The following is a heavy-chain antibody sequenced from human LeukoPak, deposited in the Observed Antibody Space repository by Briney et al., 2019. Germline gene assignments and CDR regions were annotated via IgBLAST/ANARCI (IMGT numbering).Heavy chain of an antibody. CDR1: GYTFTSYD. CDR3: ARVGPRREYSSSWYGY. CDR2: MNPNSGNT. J-gene: IGHJ4*02. V-gene: IGHV1-8*03. D-gene: IGHD6-13*01. Sequence: ASVKVSCKASGYTFTSYDINWVRQAAGQGLEWMGWMNPNSGNTGYAQKFQGRVTITRNTYISTAYMELSSLRSEDTAVYYCARVGPRREYSSSWYGYWGQGTLVTVSS.